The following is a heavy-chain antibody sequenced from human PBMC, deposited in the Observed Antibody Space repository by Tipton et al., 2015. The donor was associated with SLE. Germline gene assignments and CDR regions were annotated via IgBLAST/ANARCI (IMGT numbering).Heavy chain of an antibody. CDR2: IHTSGGT. J-gene: IGHJ6*03. CDR3: ARDLAVFGVVPFNYMDI. D-gene: IGHD3-3*01. Sequence: TLSLTCTVSGGSLSSYYWSWIRQPAGKGLEWLGRIHTSGGTSYNPSLEGRVTISMDTSKNQFSLKLNSVTAADTAVYYCARDLAVFGVVPFNYMDIWGKGTTVTVSS. CDR1: GGSLSSYY. V-gene: IGHV4-4*07.